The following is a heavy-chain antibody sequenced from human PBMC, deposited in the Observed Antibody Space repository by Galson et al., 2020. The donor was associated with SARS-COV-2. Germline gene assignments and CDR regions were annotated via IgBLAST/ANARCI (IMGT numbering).Heavy chain of an antibody. CDR1: GGSINSGDYY. D-gene: IGHD1-26*01. V-gene: IGHV4-31*03. Sequence: SETLSLTCTVSGGSINSGDYYWSWIRHLPGKGLEWNGYIHYSGSTYYNPSLKSRVTISIDTSKNQFSLRLNSVTAADTAVYYCARMTQTRQLVCAADYWGQGTLVTVSS. CDR3: ARMTQTRQLVCAADY. CDR2: IHYSGST. J-gene: IGHJ4*02.